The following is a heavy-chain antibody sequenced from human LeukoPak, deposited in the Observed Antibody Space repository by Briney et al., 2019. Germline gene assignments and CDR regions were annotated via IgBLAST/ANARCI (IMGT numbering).Heavy chain of an antibody. J-gene: IGHJ3*02. CDR3: ARVRGYSYGSDAFDI. D-gene: IGHD5-18*01. Sequence: SETLSLTCAVYGGSFSGCYWSWIRQPPGKGLEWIGEINHSGSTNYNPSLKSRVTISVDTSKNQFSLKLSSVTAADTAVYYCARVRGYSYGSDAFDIWGQGTMVTVSS. V-gene: IGHV4-34*01. CDR2: INHSGST. CDR1: GGSFSGCY.